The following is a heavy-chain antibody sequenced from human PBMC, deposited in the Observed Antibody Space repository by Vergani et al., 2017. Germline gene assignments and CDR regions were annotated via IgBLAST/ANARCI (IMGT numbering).Heavy chain of an antibody. Sequence: QVQLQESGPGLVKPSETLSLTCTVSGGSISSYYWSWFRQPPGKGLEWIGYINYSGSTNYNPSLKPRVTISVDTSKNQCTLKLSSLTAADTAVYYCARQGQVEIVPASIMGDWFDPWGQGTLVTVPS. D-gene: IGHD2-2*01. V-gene: IGHV4-59*01. CDR1: GGSISSYY. CDR3: ARQGQVEIVPASIMGDWFDP. J-gene: IGHJ5*02. CDR2: INYSGST.